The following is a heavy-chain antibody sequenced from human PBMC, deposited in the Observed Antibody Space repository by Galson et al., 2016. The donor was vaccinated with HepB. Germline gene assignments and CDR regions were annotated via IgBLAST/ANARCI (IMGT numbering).Heavy chain of an antibody. D-gene: IGHD3-10*01. CDR3: ARAVTVTMGRGVLDY. Sequence: SLRLSCAASGFTFSSYGMHWVRQAPGKGLEWVAMIWFDGSNKYYVDSVKGRFTISRDNSKTTLYLEMNSLRAEDTAVYYCARAVTVTMGRGVLDYWGQGTLVTVSS. CDR1: GFTFSSYG. CDR2: IWFDGSNK. J-gene: IGHJ4*02. V-gene: IGHV3-33*01.